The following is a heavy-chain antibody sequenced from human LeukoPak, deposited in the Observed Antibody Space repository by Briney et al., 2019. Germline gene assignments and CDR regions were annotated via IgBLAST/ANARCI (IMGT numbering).Heavy chain of an antibody. CDR1: GFTFSSYS. CDR2: ISSSSSYI. V-gene: IGHV3-21*01. Sequence: PGGSLRLSCAASGFTFSSYSMNSVRQAPGKGLEWVSSISSSSSYIYYADSVKGRFTISRDNAKNSLYLQMNSLRAEDTAVYYCARGNRVGATLWGQGTLVTVSS. D-gene: IGHD1-26*01. J-gene: IGHJ4*02. CDR3: ARGNRVGATL.